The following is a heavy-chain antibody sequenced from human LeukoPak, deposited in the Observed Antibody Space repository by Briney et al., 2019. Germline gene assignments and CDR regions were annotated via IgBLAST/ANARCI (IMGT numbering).Heavy chain of an antibody. J-gene: IGHJ4*02. CDR3: AREGGPYRPLDY. CDR1: GGSITNTNY. CDR2: VNVEGGT. Sequence: SGTLSLTCGVSGGSITNTNYWTWVRQPPGKGLEWIGEVNVEGGTNYNPSLMGRVAIAVDTSENHISLQLTSVTAADTAVYYCAREGGPYRPLDYSGQGTLVSVST. V-gene: IGHV4-4*02.